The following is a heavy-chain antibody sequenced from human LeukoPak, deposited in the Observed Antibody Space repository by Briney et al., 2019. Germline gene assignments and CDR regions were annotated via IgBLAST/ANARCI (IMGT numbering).Heavy chain of an antibody. D-gene: IGHD2-2*01. CDR1: GYTFTSYG. J-gene: IGHJ4*02. V-gene: IGHV1-18*01. Sequence: ASVKVSCKTSGYTFTSYGIVWVRQAPGQGLEWMGWISAYNDNTNYAQKLQGRVTMTTDTSTSTAYMELRSLRSDDTAVYYCARNCSSTSCYSRPFDYWGQGTLVTVSS. CDR2: ISAYNDNT. CDR3: ARNCSSTSCYSRPFDY.